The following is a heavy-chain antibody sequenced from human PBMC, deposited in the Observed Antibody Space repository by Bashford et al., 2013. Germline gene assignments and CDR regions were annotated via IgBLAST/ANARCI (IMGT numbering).Heavy chain of an antibody. V-gene: IGHV1-2*02. J-gene: IGHJ4*02. CDR2: INPNNGGT. CDR3: VRDAPYNWNQLKGDY. Sequence: WVRQAPGQVLEWMGWINPNNGGTDYAQKFQGRVTMTRDTSISTAYMELSGLTSDDTAVYYCVRDAPYNWNQLKGDYWGQGTLVTVSS. D-gene: IGHD1-20*01.